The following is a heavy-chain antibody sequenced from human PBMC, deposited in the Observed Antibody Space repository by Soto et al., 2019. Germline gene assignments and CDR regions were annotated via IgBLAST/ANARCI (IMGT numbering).Heavy chain of an antibody. D-gene: IGHD6-19*01. CDR1: GYTFTTIR. J-gene: IGHJ5*02. V-gene: IGHV1-18*01. Sequence: QVQLVQSAAEVGKPGASVKVSCKASGYTFTTIRLSWVRQAPGQGLEWMGWIRPHNGYTQYAQKFQGRVTMTADTSTTTAYMELRSLRPDDTAVFYCARDRSGWYDIWGQGTLVTVSS. CDR2: IRPHNGYT. CDR3: ARDRSGWYDI.